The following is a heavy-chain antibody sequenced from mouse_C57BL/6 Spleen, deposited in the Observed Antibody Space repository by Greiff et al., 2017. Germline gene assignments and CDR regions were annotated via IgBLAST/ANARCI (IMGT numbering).Heavy chain of an antibody. CDR3: ARGVGSKFAY. D-gene: IGHD1-1*01. CDR2: IDPSASYT. Sequence: VQLQQPGAELVMPGASVKLSCKASGYTFTSYWMHWVKQRPGQGLEWIGEIDPSASYTNYNQKFKGKSTLTVDKSSSTAYMQLSSLTSEDSAVYYCARGVGSKFAYWGQGTLVTVSA. J-gene: IGHJ3*01. V-gene: IGHV1-69*01. CDR1: GYTFTSYW.